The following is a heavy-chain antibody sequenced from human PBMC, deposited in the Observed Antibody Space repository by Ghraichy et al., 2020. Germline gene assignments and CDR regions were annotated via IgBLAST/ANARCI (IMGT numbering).Heavy chain of an antibody. CDR1: GFTFSSYA. Sequence: GESLNISCAASGFTFSSYAMSWVRQAPGKGLEWVSAISGSGGSTYYADSVKGRFTISRDNSKNTLYLQMNSLRAEDTAVYYCAKQAGWLRKPNWFDPWGQGTLVTVSS. CDR2: ISGSGGST. J-gene: IGHJ5*02. CDR3: AKQAGWLRKPNWFDP. V-gene: IGHV3-23*01. D-gene: IGHD5-12*01.